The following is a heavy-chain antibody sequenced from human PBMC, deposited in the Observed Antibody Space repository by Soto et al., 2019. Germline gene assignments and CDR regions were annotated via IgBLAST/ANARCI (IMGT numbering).Heavy chain of an antibody. J-gene: IGHJ4*02. Sequence: EAQLVESGGGLVQPGRSLGLSCAGSGFIFDDFAIHWVRQAPGKGLEWVSGISWNSDSIGYADSVKGRFTISRDNAKNALYLQMNSLRVEDTALYYCTKVGGLYDFWSGPLHFDLWGQGTLVTVSS. CDR2: ISWNSDSI. D-gene: IGHD3-3*01. V-gene: IGHV3-9*01. CDR3: TKVGGLYDFWSGPLHFDL. CDR1: GFIFDDFA.